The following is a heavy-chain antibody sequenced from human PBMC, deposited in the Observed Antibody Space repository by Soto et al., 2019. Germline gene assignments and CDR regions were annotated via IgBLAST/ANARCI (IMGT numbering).Heavy chain of an antibody. Sequence: GGSLRLSCAASGFTVSSNYMSWVRQAPGKGLEWVPVIYSGGSTYYADSVKGRFTISRDNSKNTLYLQMNSLRAEDTAVYYCATVAAAAHYFDYWGQGTLVTVSS. CDR2: IYSGGST. J-gene: IGHJ4*02. V-gene: IGHV3-53*01. D-gene: IGHD6-13*01. CDR3: ATVAAAAHYFDY. CDR1: GFTVSSNY.